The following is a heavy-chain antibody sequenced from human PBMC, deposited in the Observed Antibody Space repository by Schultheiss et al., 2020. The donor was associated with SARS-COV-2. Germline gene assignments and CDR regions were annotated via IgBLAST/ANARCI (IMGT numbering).Heavy chain of an antibody. V-gene: IGHV4-59*08. CDR2: IYYSGST. J-gene: IGHJ4*02. CDR3: ARGATVTTFGVWGY. Sequence: SQTLSLTCTVSGGSISSYYWSWIRQPPGKGLEWIGYIYYSGSTNYNPSLKSRVTISVDTSKNQFSLKLSSVTAADTAVYYCARGATVTTFGVWGYWGQGTLVTVSS. D-gene: IGHD4-17*01. CDR1: GGSISSYY.